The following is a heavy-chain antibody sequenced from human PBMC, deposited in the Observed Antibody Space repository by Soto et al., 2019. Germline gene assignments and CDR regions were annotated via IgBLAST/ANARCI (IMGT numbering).Heavy chain of an antibody. CDR3: ARREDRDAFDI. CDR1: CYTFTSYG. CDR2: ITTYNGNT. Sequence: ASGKVSCNASCYTFTSYGISWVRQAPGQGLEWMGWITTYNGNTNYAQKLQGRVTMTTDTSTNTAYMELGSLRSDDTAVYYCARREDRDAFDIWGQGTTVTVSS. V-gene: IGHV1-18*01. D-gene: IGHD1-26*01. J-gene: IGHJ3*02.